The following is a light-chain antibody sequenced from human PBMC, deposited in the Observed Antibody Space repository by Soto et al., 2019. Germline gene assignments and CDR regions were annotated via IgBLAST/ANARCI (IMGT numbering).Light chain of an antibody. J-gene: IGLJ2*01. CDR1: KLGDKY. CDR2: QDS. Sequence: SCELTQPPSVSVPPGQTASITCSGDKLGDKYACWYQQKPGQSPVLVIYQDSKRPSGIPERFSGSNSGNTATLTISGTQAMDEADYYCQAWDSSTAVFGGGTKLTVL. CDR3: QAWDSSTAV. V-gene: IGLV3-1*01.